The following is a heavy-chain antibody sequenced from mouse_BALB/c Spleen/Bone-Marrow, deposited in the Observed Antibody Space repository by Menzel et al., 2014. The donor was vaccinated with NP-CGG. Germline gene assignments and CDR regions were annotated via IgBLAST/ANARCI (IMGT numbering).Heavy chain of an antibody. V-gene: IGHV1S22*01. CDR1: GYTFTSYW. CDR3: TRGFAY. CDR2: IYPGSGST. J-gene: IGHJ3*01. Sequence: GSELVRPGASVKLSCKASGYTFTSYWMHWVKQRHGQGLERIGNIYPGSGSTNYDEKFKSKGTLTVDTSSSTAYMHLSSLTSEDSAVYYCTRGFAYWGQGTLVTVSA.